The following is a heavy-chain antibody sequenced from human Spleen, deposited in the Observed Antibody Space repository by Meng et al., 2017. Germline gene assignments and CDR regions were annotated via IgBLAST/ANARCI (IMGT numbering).Heavy chain of an antibody. CDR3: ARSPIDKYDLSALPLDY. V-gene: IGHV3-33*01. J-gene: IGHJ4*02. CDR2: IWFDGSNK. Sequence: GESLKISCAASGFTFSTYGMHWVRQAPGKGLEWVATIWFDGSNKYFKDSVKGRFTISRDNSKNTVFLQINSLRAEDTAVYYCARSPIDKYDLSALPLDYWGQGTLVTVSS. CDR1: GFTFSTYG. D-gene: IGHD3-22*01.